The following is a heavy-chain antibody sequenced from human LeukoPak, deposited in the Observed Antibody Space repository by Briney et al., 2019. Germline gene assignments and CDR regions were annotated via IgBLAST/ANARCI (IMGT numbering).Heavy chain of an antibody. CDR3: ARRVQYYFDY. CDR1: GFIFSNHD. V-gene: IGHV3-33*01. CDR2: IWYDGSDK. J-gene: IGHJ4*02. Sequence: GGSLRLSCAASGFIFSNHDMHWVRQAPGKGLEWVAVIWYDGSDKHYADSVQGRFTISRDNSKNSLYLQMNSLRAEDTALYYCARRVQYYFDYWGQGTLVTVSS.